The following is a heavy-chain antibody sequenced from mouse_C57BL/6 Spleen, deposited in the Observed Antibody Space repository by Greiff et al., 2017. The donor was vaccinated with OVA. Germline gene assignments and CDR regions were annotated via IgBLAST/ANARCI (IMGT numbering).Heavy chain of an antibody. CDR1: GYTFTDYE. Sequence: QVQLKQSGAELVRPGASVTLSCKASGYTFTDYEMHWVKQTPVHGLEWIGAIDPETGGTAYNQKFKGKAILTADKSSSTAYMELRSLTSEDSAVYYCTRGGTTVVEYYFDYWGQGTTLTVSS. D-gene: IGHD1-1*01. CDR2: IDPETGGT. V-gene: IGHV1-15*01. CDR3: TRGGTTVVEYYFDY. J-gene: IGHJ2*01.